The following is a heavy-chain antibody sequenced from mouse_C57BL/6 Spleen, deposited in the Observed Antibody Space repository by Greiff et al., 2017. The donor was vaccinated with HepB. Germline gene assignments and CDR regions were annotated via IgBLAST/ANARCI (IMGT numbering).Heavy chain of an antibody. CDR3: ARMGRNPYYFDY. Sequence: EVQLQQSGPELVKPGASVKISCKASGYTFTDYYMNWVKQSHGKSLEWIGDINPNNGGTSYNQKFKGKATLTVDKSSSTAYMELRSLTSEDSAVYYCARMGRNPYYFDYWGQGTTLTVSS. CDR1: GYTFTDYY. CDR2: INPNNGGT. J-gene: IGHJ2*01. V-gene: IGHV1-26*01.